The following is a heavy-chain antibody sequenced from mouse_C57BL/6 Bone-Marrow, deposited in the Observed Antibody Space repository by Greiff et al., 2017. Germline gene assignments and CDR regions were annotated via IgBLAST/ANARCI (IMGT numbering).Heavy chain of an antibody. J-gene: IGHJ3*01. CDR2: ISDGGSYT. V-gene: IGHV5-4*03. CDR3: ARGDTTVVASAWFAY. CDR1: GFPFSSYA. Sequence: EVMLVESGGGLVKPGGSLKLSCAASGFPFSSYAMSWVRQTPEKRLEWVATISDGGSYTYYPDNVKGRFTISRDNAKNNLYLQMSHLKSEDTAMYYCARGDTTVVASAWFAYWGQGTLVTVSA. D-gene: IGHD1-1*01.